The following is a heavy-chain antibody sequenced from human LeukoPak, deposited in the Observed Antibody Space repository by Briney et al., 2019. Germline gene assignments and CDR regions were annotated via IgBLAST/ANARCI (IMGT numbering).Heavy chain of an antibody. J-gene: IGHJ4*02. V-gene: IGHV4-59*08. D-gene: IGHD6-13*01. CDR2: IYYSGST. Sequence: SETLSLTCTVSGGSISSYYWSWIWQPPGKGLEWIGYIYYSGSTNYNPSLKSRVTISVDTSKNQFSLKLSSVTAADTAVYYCARRGMAAAFDYWGQGTLVTVSS. CDR1: GGSISSYY. CDR3: ARRGMAAAFDY.